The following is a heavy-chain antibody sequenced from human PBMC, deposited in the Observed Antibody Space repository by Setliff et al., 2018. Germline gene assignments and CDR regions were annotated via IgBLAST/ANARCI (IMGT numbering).Heavy chain of an antibody. Sequence: LSETLSLTCTVSGHSISSRYYWGWIRQPPGKGLAWIGSIYHSGSAYYNPSLKSRVTISVDMSKNQFSLKLSSVTAADTAVYYCARLRPERGSGTPDYWGQGTLVTVSS. CDR2: IYHSGSA. J-gene: IGHJ4*02. D-gene: IGHD3-10*01. V-gene: IGHV4-38-2*02. CDR3: ARLRPERGSGTPDY. CDR1: GHSISSRYY.